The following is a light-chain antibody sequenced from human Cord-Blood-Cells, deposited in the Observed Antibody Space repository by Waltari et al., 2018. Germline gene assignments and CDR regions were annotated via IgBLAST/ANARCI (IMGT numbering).Light chain of an antibody. J-gene: IGLJ2*01. Sequence: QSALTQPASVSGSPGQSITISCTGTSSDVGGYNYVSWYQQHPGKAPKLMIYNVSNRRSGVSNSFSGSKSGNTASLTISGLQAEDEADYYCSSYTSSSTNVVFGGGTKLTVL. CDR3: SSYTSSSTNVV. V-gene: IGLV2-14*01. CDR2: NVS. CDR1: SSDVGGYNY.